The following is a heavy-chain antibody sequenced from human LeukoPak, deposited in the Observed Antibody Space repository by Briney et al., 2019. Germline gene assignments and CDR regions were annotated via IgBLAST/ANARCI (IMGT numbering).Heavy chain of an antibody. J-gene: IGHJ4*02. CDR2: IDWNDDK. Sequence: SGPALVKPTQTLTLTCTLSGFSLSTSGMRVSWIRQPPGKALEWLARIDWNDDKFYSTSLKTRLTISKDTSKNQVVLTMTNMDPVDTATYYCARETIAAAGTEWGQGTLVTVSS. V-gene: IGHV2-70*04. D-gene: IGHD6-13*01. CDR3: ARETIAAAGTE. CDR1: GFSLSTSGMR.